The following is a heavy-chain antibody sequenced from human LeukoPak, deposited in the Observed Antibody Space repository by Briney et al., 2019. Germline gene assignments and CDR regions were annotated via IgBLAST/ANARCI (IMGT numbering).Heavy chain of an antibody. D-gene: IGHD3/OR15-3a*01. Sequence: PVGSLRLSCAASGFSFSTHTMNWVRQAPGKGLEWVSSISASSSDIYYADSVKGRFTISRDNAKNSVYLQMDSLRADDTAVFYCASNFWTRRNIDYWGQGTLVTVSS. V-gene: IGHV3-21*01. CDR3: ASNFWTRRNIDY. J-gene: IGHJ4*02. CDR1: GFSFSTHT. CDR2: ISASSSDI.